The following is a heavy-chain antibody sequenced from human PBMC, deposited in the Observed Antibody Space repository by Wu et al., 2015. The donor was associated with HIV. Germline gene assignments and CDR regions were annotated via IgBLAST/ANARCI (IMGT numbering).Heavy chain of an antibody. D-gene: IGHD6-6*01. V-gene: IGHV4-34*01. Sequence: QVQLQQWGAGLLKPSETLSLTCAVYGGSFSGYYWSWIRQPPGKGLEWIGEINHSGSTNYNPSLKSRVTISVDTSKNQFSLKLSSVTAADTAVYYCARGRLRGSIAARPFDYWGQGTLVTVSS. CDR1: GGSFSGYY. CDR3: ARGRLRGSIAARPFDY. CDR2: INHSGST. J-gene: IGHJ4*02.